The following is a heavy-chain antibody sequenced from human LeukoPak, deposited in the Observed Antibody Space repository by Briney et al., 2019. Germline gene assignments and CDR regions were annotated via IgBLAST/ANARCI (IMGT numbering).Heavy chain of an antibody. V-gene: IGHV5-51*01. CDR3: ATSESQTRFDY. Sequence: GESLKISCKGSGYSFTSYWIGWVRQMPGKGLEWIGIIFPGDSDTTYSPSLQGQVTISADTSINTAYLQWSGLRASDTAMYYCATSESQTRFDYWGQGTPVTVSS. CDR1: GYSFTSYW. J-gene: IGHJ4*02. D-gene: IGHD1/OR15-1a*01. CDR2: IFPGDSDT.